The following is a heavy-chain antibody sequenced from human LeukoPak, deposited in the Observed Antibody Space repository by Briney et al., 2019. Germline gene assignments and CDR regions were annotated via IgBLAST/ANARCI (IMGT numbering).Heavy chain of an antibody. CDR2: FGTA. Sequence: FGTANYAQKFQGRVTITTDESTSTAYMELSSLRSEDTAVYYCARETYYYDSSGYYEGSFDYWGQGTLVTVSS. CDR3: ARETYYYDSSGYYEGSFDY. D-gene: IGHD3-22*01. V-gene: IGHV1-69*05. J-gene: IGHJ4*02.